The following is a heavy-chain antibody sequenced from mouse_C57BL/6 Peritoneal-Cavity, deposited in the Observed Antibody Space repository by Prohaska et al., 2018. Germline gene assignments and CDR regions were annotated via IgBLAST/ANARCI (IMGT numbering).Heavy chain of an antibody. V-gene: IGHV11-2*01. CDR1: WFIFIGFW. CDR3: MRYGNYWYFDV. CDR2: INSDGSAI. J-gene: IGHJ1*03. Sequence: EVQLLETGGGLVQPGGPRGLSGDVSWFIFIGFWLLWVRQTPGKILEWIGDINSDGSAINYAPSIKDRFTIFRDNDKSTLYLQMSNVRSEDTATYFCMRYGNYWYFDVWGTGTTVTVSS. D-gene: IGHD2-1*01.